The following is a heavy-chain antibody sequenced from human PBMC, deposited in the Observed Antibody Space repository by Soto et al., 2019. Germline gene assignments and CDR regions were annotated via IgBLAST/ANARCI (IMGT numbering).Heavy chain of an antibody. D-gene: IGHD1-1*01. CDR3: ARDSSVRDDPLYYFGY. CDR1: GFTFSYYA. Sequence: QVQLVESGGGVVQPGRSLRLSCAASGFTFSYYALHWVRQAPGKGLEWVTVISYDRNNKYYADSVKGRFTISRDNSENTLYLHMTSLRVEDTDVYDCARDSSVRDDPLYYFGYWGQGTLVTVSS. J-gene: IGHJ4*02. V-gene: IGHV3-30-3*01. CDR2: ISYDRNNK.